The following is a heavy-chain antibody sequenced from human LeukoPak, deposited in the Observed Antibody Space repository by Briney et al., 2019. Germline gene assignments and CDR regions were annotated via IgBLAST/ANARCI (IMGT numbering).Heavy chain of an antibody. D-gene: IGHD2-2*01. CDR3: ARGYCSSTSCLSNYYYYGMDV. CDR1: GYSFTSNY. CDR2: IYPRDGST. Sequence: ASVKVSCMASGYSFTSNYIHWVRQAPGQGLEWMGMIYPRDGSTSYAQKFQGRVTVTRDTSTSTVHMELSGLRSEDTAVYYCARGYCSSTSCLSNYYYYGMDVWGQGTTVTVSS. V-gene: IGHV1-46*01. J-gene: IGHJ6*02.